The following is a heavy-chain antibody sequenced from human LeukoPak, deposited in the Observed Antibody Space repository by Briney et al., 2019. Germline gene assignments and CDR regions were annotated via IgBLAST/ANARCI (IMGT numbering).Heavy chain of an antibody. J-gene: IGHJ4*02. V-gene: IGHV4-59*08. CDR1: GGSISSYY. D-gene: IGHD5-12*01. CDR3: ARLDGKIGYDLDY. CDR2: IYYSGST. Sequence: PSETLSLTCTASGGSISSYYWSWIRQPPGKGLEWIGYIYYSGSTNYNPSLKSRVTISVDTSKNQFSLKLSSVTAADTAVYYCARLDGKIGYDLDYWGQGTLVTVSS.